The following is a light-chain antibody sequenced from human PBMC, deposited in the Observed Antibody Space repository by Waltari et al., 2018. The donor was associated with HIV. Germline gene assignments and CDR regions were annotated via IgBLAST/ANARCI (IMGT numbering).Light chain of an antibody. CDR1: QSLLHSDGYTY. Sequence: IVMTQSPLSLAVTAGEPASISCRSSQSLLHSDGYTYLDWYLQRPGQSPQLLIYLGSNRASGVPDRFSGSGSGTDFTLRISRVEAGDVGVYYCMQARETLLYTFGQGTKLEI. J-gene: IGKJ2*01. CDR2: LGS. V-gene: IGKV2-28*01. CDR3: MQARETLLYT.